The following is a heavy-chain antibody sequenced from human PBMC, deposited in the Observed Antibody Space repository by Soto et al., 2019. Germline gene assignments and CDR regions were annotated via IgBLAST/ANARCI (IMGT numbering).Heavy chain of an antibody. CDR1: GFSFRYYG. V-gene: IGHV3-66*01. CDR2: IYNNDNT. Sequence: GGSLXLSCAASGFSFRYYGMSWVRQAPGKGLEWVSTIYNNDNTYYRDSVKGRFTISRDNSKNALSLQMNSLRDEDTAIYYCLRERVGQIWEFWGQGTLVTVSS. CDR3: LRERVGQIWEF. D-gene: IGHD3-10*01. J-gene: IGHJ4*02.